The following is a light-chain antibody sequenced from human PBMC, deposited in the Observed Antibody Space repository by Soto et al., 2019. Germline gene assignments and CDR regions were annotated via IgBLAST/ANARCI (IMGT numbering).Light chain of an antibody. CDR1: SSDFGDDKY. Sequence: QSVLTQPASVSGSPGQSITLSCTGSSSDFGDDKYVSWYQQQPGKGPNLLIYGVNSRPSGISNRFSGSKSGNTASLTISGIQVEDEAEYFCGSFTTSRIWVFGGGTKLTVL. CDR3: GSFTTSRIWV. CDR2: GVN. V-gene: IGLV2-14*01. J-gene: IGLJ3*02.